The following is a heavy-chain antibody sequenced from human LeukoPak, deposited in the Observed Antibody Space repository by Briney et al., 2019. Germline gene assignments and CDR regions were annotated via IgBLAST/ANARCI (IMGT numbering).Heavy chain of an antibody. CDR1: GFTFSSYA. CDR2: ISGSGGST. Sequence: PGGSLRLSCAASGFTFSSYAMSWVRQAPGKGLEWVSAISGSGGSTYYADSVKGRFTISRDNSKNTLYLQMNSLRAEDTAVYYCAKEGDIVVVVAATRFDYWGQGTLVTVSS. CDR3: AKEGDIVVVVAATRFDY. J-gene: IGHJ4*02. D-gene: IGHD2-15*01. V-gene: IGHV3-23*01.